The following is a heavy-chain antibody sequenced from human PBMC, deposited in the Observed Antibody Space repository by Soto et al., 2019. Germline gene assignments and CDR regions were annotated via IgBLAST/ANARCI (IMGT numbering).Heavy chain of an antibody. Sequence: GSLRLSCAASGSTFSSYWMSWVRQAPGKGLEWVANIKQDGSEKYYVDSVKGRFTISRDNAKNSLYLQMNSLRAEDTAVYYCARSWYGDYEGYWGQGTLVTVSS. D-gene: IGHD4-17*01. CDR3: ARSWYGDYEGY. CDR2: IKQDGSEK. CDR1: GSTFSSYW. J-gene: IGHJ4*02. V-gene: IGHV3-7*03.